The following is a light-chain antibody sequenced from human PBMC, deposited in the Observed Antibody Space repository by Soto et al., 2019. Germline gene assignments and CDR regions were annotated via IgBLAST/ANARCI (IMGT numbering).Light chain of an antibody. V-gene: IGKV4-1*01. CDR3: QQRNTWPPIT. Sequence: DIVMTQSPDSLAVSLGERATINCKSSQSVLYSSNNKNHLAWYQVKPGQAPRLLIYDASRRASGVPARFSGSGSGTDFTLTISSLEPEDFALYYCQQRNTWPPITFGQGTRLEIK. J-gene: IGKJ5*01. CDR1: QSVLYSSNNKNH. CDR2: DAS.